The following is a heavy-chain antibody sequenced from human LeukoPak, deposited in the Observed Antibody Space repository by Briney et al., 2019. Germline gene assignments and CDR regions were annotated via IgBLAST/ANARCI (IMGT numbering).Heavy chain of an antibody. D-gene: IGHD2-2*01. CDR3: ARESATTSVHDL. J-gene: IGHJ5*02. CDR2: INPNTGGT. V-gene: IGHV1-2*02. Sequence: ASVKVSCKASEYTLIDHYLHWVRQAPGQGFEWMGWINPNTGGTEFAQKFRDRVTMTRDTSMNSVYMELRRLTSDDTAIYYCARESATTSVHDLWGQGTLVTVSS. CDR1: EYTLIDHY.